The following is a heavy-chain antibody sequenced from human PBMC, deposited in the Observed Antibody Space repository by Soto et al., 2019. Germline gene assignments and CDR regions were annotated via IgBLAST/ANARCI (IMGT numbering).Heavy chain of an antibody. D-gene: IGHD1-20*01. J-gene: IGHJ4*02. CDR2: INPSGGST. CDR3: AGTPNWNGHFDY. V-gene: IGHV1-46*03. Sequence: GASVKVSCKASGYTFTSYYMHWVRQAPGQGLEWMGIINPSGGSTSYAQKFQGRVTMTRDTSTSTVYMELSSLRSEDTAVYYCAGTPNWNGHFDYWGQGTLVTVSS. CDR1: GYTFTSYY.